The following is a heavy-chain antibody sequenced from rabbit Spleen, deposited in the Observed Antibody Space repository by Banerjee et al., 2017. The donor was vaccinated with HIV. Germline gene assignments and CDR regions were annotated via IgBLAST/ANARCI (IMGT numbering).Heavy chain of an antibody. CDR1: GVSFSSGFD. CDR2: IYISGGST. J-gene: IGHJ4*01. D-gene: IGHD1-1*01. CDR3: ARDVDTIYFRLGL. V-gene: IGHV1S40*01. Sequence: QSLEESGGDLVKPGASLTLTCKASGVSFSSGFDMCWVRQAPGKGLEWIACIYISGGSTFYANWAKGRFTISETSSTTVTLQMTSLTAADTATYFCARDVDTIYFRLGLWGPGTLVTVS.